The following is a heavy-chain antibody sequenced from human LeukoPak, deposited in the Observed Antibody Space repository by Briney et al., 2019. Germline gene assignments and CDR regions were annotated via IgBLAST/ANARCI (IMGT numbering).Heavy chain of an antibody. V-gene: IGHV1-18*01. CDR3: ARESRGYRYGYYYYYDMDV. CDR1: GYTFTSYG. Sequence: ASVKVSCKASGYTFTSYGISWVRQAPGQGLEWMGWISGYNGNINYAQKFQGRVTMTTDTSTSTAYMELRSLRSDDTAVYYCARESRGYRYGYYYYYDMDVWGQGTTVTVSS. D-gene: IGHD5-18*01. J-gene: IGHJ6*02. CDR2: ISGYNGNI.